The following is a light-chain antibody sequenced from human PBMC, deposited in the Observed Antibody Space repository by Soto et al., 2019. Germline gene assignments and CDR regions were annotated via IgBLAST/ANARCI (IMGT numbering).Light chain of an antibody. CDR3: SSYTSSSTLVYV. J-gene: IGLJ1*01. V-gene: IGLV2-14*01. CDR2: EVS. CDR1: SSDIGGSNY. Sequence: QSVLTQPASVSGSPGQSITISCTGTSSDIGGSNYVSWYQQHPGKAPKLMIYEVSNRPSGVSNRFSGSKSDNTASLTISGLQTEDEADYYCSSYTSSSTLVYVFGTGTKVTVL.